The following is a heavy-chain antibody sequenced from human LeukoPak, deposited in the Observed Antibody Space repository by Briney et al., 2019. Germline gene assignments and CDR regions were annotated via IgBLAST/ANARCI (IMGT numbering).Heavy chain of an antibody. CDR3: ARVPVGSVNY. D-gene: IGHD1-26*01. Sequence: GGSVRLSYAASGFPFSRYWMHWPRRPPGKGLVWVSHINSGGSSKSYAHSMKGRFTIARANDKSTLYLQMNSLGAEDTAVYYCARVPVGSVNYWGQGTLVTVSS. CDR1: GFPFSRYW. J-gene: IGHJ4*02. V-gene: IGHV3-74*01. CDR2: INSGGSSK.